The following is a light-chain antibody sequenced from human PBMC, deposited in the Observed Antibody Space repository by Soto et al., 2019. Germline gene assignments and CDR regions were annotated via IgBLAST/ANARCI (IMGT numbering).Light chain of an antibody. V-gene: IGLV1-40*01. J-gene: IGLJ2*01. CDR1: SSNIGAGYD. Sequence: QSVLTQPPSVSGAPGQRVTISCTGSSSNIGAGYDVHWYQQLPGTAPKHLIYGNSNRPSGVPDRFSGSKSGTSASLAITGLQAEDEADYYCQSYDSSLSGSPVIFGGGTKLTVL. CDR2: GNS. CDR3: QSYDSSLSGSPVI.